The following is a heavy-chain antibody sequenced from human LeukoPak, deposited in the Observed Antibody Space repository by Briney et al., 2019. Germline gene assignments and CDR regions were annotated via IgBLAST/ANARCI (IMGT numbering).Heavy chain of an antibody. V-gene: IGHV4-34*01. CDR3: ARDLFDHEGDY. D-gene: IGHD3-10*01. Sequence: SETLSLTCAVYGGSFSGYYWSWIRQPPGKGLEWIGEINHSGSTNYNPSLKSRGTISVDTSKNQFSLKLSSVTAADTAVYYCARDLFDHEGDYWGQGTLVTVSS. CDR2: INHSGST. CDR1: GGSFSGYY. J-gene: IGHJ4*02.